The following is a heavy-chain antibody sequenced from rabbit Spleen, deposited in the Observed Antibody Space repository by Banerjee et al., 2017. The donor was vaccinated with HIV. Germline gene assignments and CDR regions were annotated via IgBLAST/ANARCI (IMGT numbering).Heavy chain of an antibody. D-gene: IGHD4-1*01. V-gene: IGHV1S43*01. CDR1: GFSFNSGYD. Sequence: QEQLVESGGGLVKPGASLTLTCKASGFSFNSGYDMCWVRQAPGKGLEWIGYIDPIFGSTYYASWVNGRFTISRENAQNTVFLQMTSLTAADTATYFCARDLTDVIGWNFGWWGQGTLVTVS. CDR3: ARDLTDVIGWNFGW. CDR2: IDPIFGST. J-gene: IGHJ6*01.